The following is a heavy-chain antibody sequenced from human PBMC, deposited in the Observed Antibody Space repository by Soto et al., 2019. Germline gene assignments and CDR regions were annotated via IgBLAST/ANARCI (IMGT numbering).Heavy chain of an antibody. CDR2: IYYSGTT. CDR3: ARGKYSGSYYDWFDP. J-gene: IGHJ5*02. V-gene: IGHV4-59*01. CDR1: GGTISTYY. D-gene: IGHD1-26*01. Sequence: SETLSLTCTVSGGTISTYYWSWIRQPPGKGLEWIGYIYYSGTTNYNPSLKSRVTISVDTSKNPFSLKLSYVTAADTAVYYCARGKYSGSYYDWFDPWGQGPLVT.